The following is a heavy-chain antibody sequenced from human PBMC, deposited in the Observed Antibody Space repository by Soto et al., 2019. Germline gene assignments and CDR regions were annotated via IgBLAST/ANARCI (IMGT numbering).Heavy chain of an antibody. J-gene: IGHJ4*02. CDR3: EKSSIFVVVIMAFDY. CDR1: GYTFTSYD. D-gene: IGHD3-3*01. Sequence: ASVKVSCKASGYTFTSYDINWVRQATGQGLERMGWMNPNSANTGYAQKYQGRVTMTRNTSISTAYMSQSSLRSEETSVYYCEKSSIFVVVIMAFDYGSQETLVTV. CDR2: MNPNSANT. V-gene: IGHV1-8*01.